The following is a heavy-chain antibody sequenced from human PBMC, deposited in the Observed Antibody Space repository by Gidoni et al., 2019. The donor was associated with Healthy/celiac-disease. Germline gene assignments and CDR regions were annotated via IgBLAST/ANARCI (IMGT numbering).Heavy chain of an antibody. CDR1: GGSISIYY. V-gene: IGHV4-59*01. CDR2: IYYSGST. Sequence: QVQLQESGPGLVKPSETLSLTCTVSGGSISIYYWSWIRQPPGKGLEWIGYIYYSGSTNYTPSLKSRVTISVDTSKNQFSLKLSSVTAADTAVYYCARDYYYGSGTPYYYGMDVWGQGTTVTVSS. CDR3: ARDYYYGSGTPYYYGMDV. D-gene: IGHD3-10*01. J-gene: IGHJ6*02.